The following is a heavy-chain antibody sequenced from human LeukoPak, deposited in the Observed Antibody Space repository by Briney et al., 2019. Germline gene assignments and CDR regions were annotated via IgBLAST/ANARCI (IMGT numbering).Heavy chain of an antibody. D-gene: IGHD5-12*01. CDR1: GYTLTELS. Sequence: ASVKVSCKVSGYTLTELSMHWVRQAPGKGLEWMGGFDPEDGETIYAQKFQGRVTMTEDTSTDTAYMELSSLRSEDTAVYYCARGPYIVATIAFDYWGQGTLVTVSS. CDR2: FDPEDGET. CDR3: ARGPYIVATIAFDY. J-gene: IGHJ4*02. V-gene: IGHV1-24*01.